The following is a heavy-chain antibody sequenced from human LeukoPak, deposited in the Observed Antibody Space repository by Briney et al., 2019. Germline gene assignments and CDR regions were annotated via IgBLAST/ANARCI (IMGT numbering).Heavy chain of an antibody. CDR1: GYTFTGYY. CDR3: ARDLAYYYDSSGYWYDY. J-gene: IGHJ4*02. Sequence: ASVKVSCKASGYTFTGYYMHWMRQAPGQGLEWMGRINPNSGGTNYAQKFQGRATMTRDTSISTAYMELSRLRSDDTAVYYCARDLAYYYDSSGYWYDYWGQGTLVTVSS. V-gene: IGHV1-2*06. D-gene: IGHD3-22*01. CDR2: INPNSGGT.